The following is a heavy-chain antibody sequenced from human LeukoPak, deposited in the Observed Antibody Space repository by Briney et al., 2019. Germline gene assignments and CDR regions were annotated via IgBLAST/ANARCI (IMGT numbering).Heavy chain of an antibody. CDR1: GGSISSYY. CDR2: ISDIGST. J-gene: IGHJ3*02. Sequence: SETLSLTCTVSGGSISSYYWSWIRQPPGKGLEWIAYISDIGSTNYNPSLKSRVTISVDTSKNQFSLKLSSVTAADTAVYYCASSCGGDCYRDAFDIWGQGTMVTVSS. CDR3: ASSCGGDCYRDAFDI. V-gene: IGHV4-59*12. D-gene: IGHD2-21*02.